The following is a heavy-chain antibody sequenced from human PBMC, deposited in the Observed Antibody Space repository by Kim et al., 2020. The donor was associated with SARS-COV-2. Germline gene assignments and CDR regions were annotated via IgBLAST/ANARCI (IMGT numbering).Heavy chain of an antibody. D-gene: IGHD1-26*01. CDR3: ARDTGIVGATGAAFDI. Sequence: SLKRRVTMSVDTSKNQFSLKLSSVTAADTAVYYCARDTGIVGATGAAFDIWGQGTMVTVSS. J-gene: IGHJ3*02. V-gene: IGHV4-4*07.